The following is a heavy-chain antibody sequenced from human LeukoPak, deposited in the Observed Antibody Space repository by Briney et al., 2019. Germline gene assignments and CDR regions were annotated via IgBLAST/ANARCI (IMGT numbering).Heavy chain of an antibody. J-gene: IGHJ5*02. CDR1: GGSISSYY. V-gene: IGHV4-59*01. CDR3: ARAGGSGSYYTWDNWFDP. CDR2: IYYGGSN. Sequence: PSETLSLTCTVYGGSISSYYWSWIRQPPGQGLEWIGYIYYGGSNNYHPSLKSRVTISVDTSKNQFSLKLSSVTPADTAVYYCARAGGSGSYYTWDNWFDPWGQGTLVTVSS. D-gene: IGHD3-10*01.